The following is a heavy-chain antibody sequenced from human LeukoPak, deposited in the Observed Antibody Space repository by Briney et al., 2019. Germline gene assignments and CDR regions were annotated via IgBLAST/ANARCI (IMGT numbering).Heavy chain of an antibody. CDR1: GFTFSNYN. Sequence: GGSLRLSCSASGFTFSNYNMHWVRQAPGKGLEYVSTISSDGGSTNYADSVKGRFTISRDNSKNTLYLQMNSLRAEDTALYYCAREVGLDSWGRGTLVTVSS. V-gene: IGHV3-64*04. D-gene: IGHD2-15*01. CDR2: ISSDGGST. J-gene: IGHJ4*02. CDR3: AREVGLDS.